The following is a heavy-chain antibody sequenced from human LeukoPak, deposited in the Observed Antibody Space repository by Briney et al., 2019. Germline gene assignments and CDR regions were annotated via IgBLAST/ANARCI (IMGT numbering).Heavy chain of an antibody. V-gene: IGHV4-59*01. Sequence: SETLSLTCTVSGGSISSYYWSWIRQPPGKGLEWIGYIYYSGSTNYNPSLKSRVTISVDTSKNQFSLKLSSVTAADTAVYYCARGAGSYYYYYYMDVWGKGTTVTISS. CDR1: GGSISSYY. CDR2: IYYSGST. CDR3: ARGAGSYYYYYYMDV. J-gene: IGHJ6*03.